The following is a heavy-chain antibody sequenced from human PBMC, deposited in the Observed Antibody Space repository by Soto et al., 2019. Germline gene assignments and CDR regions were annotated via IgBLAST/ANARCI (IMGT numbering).Heavy chain of an antibody. CDR2: IYYSGST. D-gene: IGHD4-4*01. J-gene: IGHJ4*02. V-gene: IGHV4-59*01. Sequence: SETLSLTCTVSGGSISSYYWSWIRQPPGKGLEWIGYIYYSGSTNYNPSLKSRVTISLDTSKNQFSLKLSSVTAADTAVYYCAEDPNSEGLDYWGQGTLVTVSS. CDR3: AEDPNSEGLDY. CDR1: GGSISSYY.